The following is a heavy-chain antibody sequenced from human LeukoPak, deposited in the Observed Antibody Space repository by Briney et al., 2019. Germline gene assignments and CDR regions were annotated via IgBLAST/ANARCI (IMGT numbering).Heavy chain of an antibody. D-gene: IGHD3-22*01. CDR1: GYTFTSYG. V-gene: IGHV1-18*01. CDR3: ARDLYYYDSSGYLGPYFGL. Sequence: ASVKVSCKASGYTFTSYGISWVQQAPGQGLEWMGWISAYNGNTNYAQKLQGRVTMTTDTSTSTAYMELRSLRSDDTAVYYCARDLYYYDSSGYLGPYFGLWGQGTMVTVSS. J-gene: IGHJ3*01. CDR2: ISAYNGNT.